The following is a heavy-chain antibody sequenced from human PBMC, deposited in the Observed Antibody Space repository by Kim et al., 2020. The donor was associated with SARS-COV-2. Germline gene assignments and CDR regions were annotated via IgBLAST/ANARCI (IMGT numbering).Heavy chain of an antibody. CDR3: ARGPHNDGSGNAFVT. J-gene: IGHJ3*02. Sequence: GGSLRLSCAASGFTFSNFWMYWVRQAPGKGLVWVARMSGDGSSISYADSVKGRFTISRDNAENTLHVQMNSLRGEDTAVYYCARGPHNDGSGNAFVTWGPGTLVTVSS. CDR1: GFTFSNFW. V-gene: IGHV3-74*01. D-gene: IGHD3-10*01. CDR2: MSGDGSSI.